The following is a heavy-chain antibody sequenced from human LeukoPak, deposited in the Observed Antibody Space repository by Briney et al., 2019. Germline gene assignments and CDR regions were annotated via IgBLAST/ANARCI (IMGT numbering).Heavy chain of an antibody. J-gene: IGHJ4*02. CDR3: ARDHHCSSTSCYTGGYFDY. V-gene: IGHV3-11*04. CDR2: ISSSGSTI. Sequence: GGSLRLSCAASGFTFSDYYMSWIRQAPGKGLEWVSYISSSGSTIYYADSVKGRFTISRDNAKNSLYLQMNSLRAEDTAVYYRARDHHCSSTSCYTGGYFDYWGQGTLVTVSS. CDR1: GFTFSDYY. D-gene: IGHD2-2*02.